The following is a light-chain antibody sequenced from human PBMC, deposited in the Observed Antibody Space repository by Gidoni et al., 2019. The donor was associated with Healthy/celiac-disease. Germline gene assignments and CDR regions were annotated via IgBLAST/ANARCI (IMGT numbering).Light chain of an antibody. J-gene: IGKJ5*01. V-gene: IGKV3-11*01. CDR3: QQRSNCLSLT. CDR1: QSVRSY. CDR2: DAS. Sequence: EIVLAQSTATLSLSPGERATLSCRASQSVRSYLAWYHQQPGQAPRLLLDDASNRATGIPARFSGSGSATDFSLTIISLEPADVAVYYCQQRSNCLSLTFGQGTRLEIK.